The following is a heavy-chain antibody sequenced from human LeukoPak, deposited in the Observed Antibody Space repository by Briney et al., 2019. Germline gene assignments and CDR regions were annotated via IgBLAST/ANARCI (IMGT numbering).Heavy chain of an antibody. CDR1: GGSMSSYY. CDR3: ARDVGGGWLQS. D-gene: IGHD5-24*01. CDR2: IYYSGTT. Sequence: SETLSLTCTVSGGSMSSYYWSWIRQPPGKGPEWIGYIYYSGTTSYNPSLKGRVTISMDTSNNHFSLKLRSVTAGDTAVYYCARDVGGGWLQSWGQGTLVTVSS. V-gene: IGHV4-59*01. J-gene: IGHJ4*02.